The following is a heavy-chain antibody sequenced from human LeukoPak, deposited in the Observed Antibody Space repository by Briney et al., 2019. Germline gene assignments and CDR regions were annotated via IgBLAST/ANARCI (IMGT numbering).Heavy chain of an antibody. CDR1: GFTFSDYY. D-gene: IGHD3-22*01. Sequence: PGRSLRLSCAASGFTFSDYYMTWIRQSPGKGLEWVSHITSTVATIYYADSVKGRFTIARHNAKNSLSLQMNSLRAEDTAVYFCARVLSSGYSPFDYWGQGILVTVSS. V-gene: IGHV3-11*01. CDR2: ITSTVATI. J-gene: IGHJ4*02. CDR3: ARVLSSGYSPFDY.